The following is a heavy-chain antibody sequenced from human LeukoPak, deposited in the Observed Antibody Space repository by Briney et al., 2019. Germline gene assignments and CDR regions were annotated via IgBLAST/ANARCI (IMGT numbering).Heavy chain of an antibody. J-gene: IGHJ4*02. CDR1: GFTFSNYA. D-gene: IGHD3-22*01. CDR2: ISGSGGST. CDR3: AKVAHSSGYPFDY. Sequence: GGSLRLSCAASGFTFSNYAMSWVRQAPGKGLEWVSVISGSGGSTYYADFVKGRFTISRDNSKNTLYLQMNSLRAEDTAVYYCAKVAHSSGYPFDYWGQGTLVTVSS. V-gene: IGHV3-23*01.